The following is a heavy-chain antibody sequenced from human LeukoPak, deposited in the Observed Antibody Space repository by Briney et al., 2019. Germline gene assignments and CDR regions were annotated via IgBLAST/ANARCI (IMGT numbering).Heavy chain of an antibody. Sequence: GGSLRLSCAASGFTFSSYAMNWVRQAPGRGLEWVSGFSGSGGTTYYADSVKGRFTISRDNSKNTLHLQMNSLRAEDTAVYHCAGQLGYCGDGSCYFDYWGQGTLVTVSS. J-gene: IGHJ4*02. CDR3: AGQLGYCGDGSCYFDY. CDR1: GFTFSSYA. CDR2: FSGSGGTT. V-gene: IGHV3-23*01. D-gene: IGHD2-15*01.